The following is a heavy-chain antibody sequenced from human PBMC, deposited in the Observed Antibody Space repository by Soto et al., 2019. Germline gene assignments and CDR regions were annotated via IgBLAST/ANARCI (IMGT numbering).Heavy chain of an antibody. V-gene: IGHV1-69*13. CDR2: IIPIFGTA. Sequence: SVKVSCKASGGTFSSYAISWVRQAPGQGLEWMGGIIPIFGTANYAQKFQGRVTITADESTSTAYMELSSLRSEDTAVYYCARKIAAAGTRVNWFDPWGQGTLVTVSS. CDR1: GGTFSSYA. CDR3: ARKIAAAGTRVNWFDP. J-gene: IGHJ5*02. D-gene: IGHD6-13*01.